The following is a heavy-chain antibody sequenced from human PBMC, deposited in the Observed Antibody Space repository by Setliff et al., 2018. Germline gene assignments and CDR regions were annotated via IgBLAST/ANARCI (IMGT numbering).Heavy chain of an antibody. CDR1: GGSISNYY. V-gene: IGHV4-4*07. CDR2: IYTSGST. J-gene: IGHJ3*02. D-gene: IGHD1-26*01. Sequence: SETLSLTCTVSGGSISNYYWIWIRTPAGKGLEWIGRIYTSGSTNYNPSLKSRVIMSVDTSKNQFSLKLSSVAAADTAVYYCARKGISALSGAFDMWGQGTMVTVSS. CDR3: ARKGISALSGAFDM.